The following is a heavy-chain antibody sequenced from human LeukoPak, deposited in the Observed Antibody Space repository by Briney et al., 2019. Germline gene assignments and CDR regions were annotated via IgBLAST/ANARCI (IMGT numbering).Heavy chain of an antibody. Sequence: SETLSLTCTVSSGSISSGSYYWSWIRQPAGKGLEWIARIYTSGSTNYNPSLKSRVTISVDTSKNQFSLKLSSVTAADTTVYYCARASYRYCSSTRCYNEYFQHWGQGTLVTVSS. V-gene: IGHV4-61*02. CDR1: SGSISSGSYY. J-gene: IGHJ1*01. CDR3: ARASYRYCSSTRCYNEYFQH. D-gene: IGHD2-2*02. CDR2: IYTSGST.